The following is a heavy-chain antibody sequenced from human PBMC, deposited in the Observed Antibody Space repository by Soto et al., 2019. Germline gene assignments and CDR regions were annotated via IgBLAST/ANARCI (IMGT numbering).Heavy chain of an antibody. CDR2: VYYSGGA. CDR1: GGSISGYY. Sequence: SETLSLTCTVSGGSISGYYWSWVRQPPGKGLEWIGNVYYSGGAKYNPSVKRRVSISVDTPKNQFSLNLSSVTAADTAVYYCTRDGDGRMTTNPYYYYGMDVWGPGITVTVS. D-gene: IGHD2-21*02. CDR3: TRDGDGRMTTNPYYYYGMDV. J-gene: IGHJ6*02. V-gene: IGHV4-59*01.